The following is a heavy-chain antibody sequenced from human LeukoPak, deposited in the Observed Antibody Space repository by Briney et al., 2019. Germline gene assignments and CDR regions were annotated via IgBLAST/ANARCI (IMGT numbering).Heavy chain of an antibody. CDR1: GGTFSSYA. Sequence: ASVKVSCKASGGTFSSYAISWVRQAPGQGLEWMGGIIPIFGTANYAQKFQGRVTITTDESTSTAYMELSSLRSEDTAVYYCAKEGEYSSSAGWDWGQGTLVTVSS. D-gene: IGHD6-6*01. CDR3: AKEGEYSSSAGWD. J-gene: IGHJ4*02. CDR2: IIPIFGTA. V-gene: IGHV1-69*05.